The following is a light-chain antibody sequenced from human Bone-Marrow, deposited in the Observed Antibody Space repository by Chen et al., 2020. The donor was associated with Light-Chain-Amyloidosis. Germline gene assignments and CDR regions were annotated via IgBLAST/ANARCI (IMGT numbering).Light chain of an antibody. CDR2: DDS. CDR3: QVWDRSSDRPV. Sequence: SYVLTQPSSVSVAPGQTATIACGGNNIGSTSVHWYQQTPGQAPLLVVYDDSDRPSGIPARLSGSNSVNTATLTISRVAAGDEADYYCQVWDRSSDRPVFGGGTKLTVL. CDR1: NIGSTS. J-gene: IGLJ3*02. V-gene: IGLV3-21*02.